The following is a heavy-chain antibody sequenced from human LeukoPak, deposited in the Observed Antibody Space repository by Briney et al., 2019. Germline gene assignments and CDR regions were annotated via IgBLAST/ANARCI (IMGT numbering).Heavy chain of an antibody. V-gene: IGHV4-34*01. CDR3: ARGSNYVSDYYFDV. CDR1: GVSLRGYY. J-gene: IGHJ6*03. CDR2: VNHEGDS. Sequence: SETLSLPCAVYGVSLRGYYWSWIRQSPEKGLEWIGEVNHEGDSIYSPSLKSRLTVSVDMSKNQFSLNLRPVTAADTAVYFCARGSNYVSDYYFDVGGKGTTVIVSS. D-gene: IGHD4-11*01.